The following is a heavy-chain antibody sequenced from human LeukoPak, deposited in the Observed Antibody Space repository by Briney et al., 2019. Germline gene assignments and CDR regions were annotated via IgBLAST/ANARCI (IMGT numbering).Heavy chain of an antibody. V-gene: IGHV3-9*01. D-gene: IGHD6-13*01. CDR3: ARSPIHAAGQFDY. J-gene: IGHJ4*02. CDR2: ISWSGNDI. CDR1: GFTFDDYA. Sequence: GGSLRLSCAASGFTFDDYAMYWVRQAPGKGLEWVSSISWSGNDIGYAGSVKGRFTISRDNAQNSLYLQMNSLRDEDTAFYYCARSPIHAAGQFDYWGQGTLVTVSS.